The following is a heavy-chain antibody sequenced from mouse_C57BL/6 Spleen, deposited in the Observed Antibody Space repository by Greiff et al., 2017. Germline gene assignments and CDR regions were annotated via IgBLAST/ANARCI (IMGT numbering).Heavy chain of an antibody. J-gene: IGHJ4*01. Sequence: QVQLQESGAELVKPGASVKLSCKASGYTFTGYTIHWVKQRSGQGLEWIGWFYPGSGSTKYNEKFKDKATLTADKSSSTAYMELSRLTSEDSAVYFCARHEDASDGSSHYAMDYWGQGTSVTVSS. CDR2: FYPGSGST. CDR3: ARHEDASDGSSHYAMDY. D-gene: IGHD1-1*01. V-gene: IGHV1-62-2*01. CDR1: GYTFTGYT.